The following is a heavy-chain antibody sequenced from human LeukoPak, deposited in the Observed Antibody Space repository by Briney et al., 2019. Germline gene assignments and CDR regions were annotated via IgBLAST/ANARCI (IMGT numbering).Heavy chain of an antibody. V-gene: IGHV4-34*01. D-gene: IGHD2-15*01. J-gene: IGHJ4*02. CDR2: INHSGST. Sequence: SETLSLTCAVYAGSFSGYYWSWIRQPPGKGLEWIGEINHSGSTNYNPSLKSRVTISVDTSKNQFSLKLSSVTAADTAVYYCARRPLGYCSGGSCYSFRGGFDYWGQGALVTVSS. CDR3: ARRPLGYCSGGSCYSFRGGFDY. CDR1: AGSFSGYY.